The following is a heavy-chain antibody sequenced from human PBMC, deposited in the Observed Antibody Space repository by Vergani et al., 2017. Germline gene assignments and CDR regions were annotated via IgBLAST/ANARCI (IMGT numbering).Heavy chain of an antibody. CDR1: GFTFSSYA. Sequence: EVQLLESGGGLVQPGGSLRLSCAASGFTFSSYAMSWVRQAPGKGLEWVSGISGSGHSTDYADSVKGRFTISSDNSKNTLYVQMNSLRAEDTAVYYCAKDRYASYYFDFWGQGTLVTVSS. J-gene: IGHJ4*02. D-gene: IGHD5-12*01. CDR3: AKDRYASYYFDF. CDR2: ISGSGHST. V-gene: IGHV3-23*01.